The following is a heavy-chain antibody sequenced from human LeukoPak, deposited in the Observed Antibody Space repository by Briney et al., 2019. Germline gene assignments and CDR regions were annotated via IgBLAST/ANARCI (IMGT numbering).Heavy chain of an antibody. Sequence: ASVKVSCKASGGTFSSYAISWVRQAPGQGLEWMGGIIPIFGTANYAQKLQGRVTMTTDTSTSTAYMELRSLRSDDTAVYYCVTNYDILTGYPYWGQGTLVTVSS. CDR1: GGTFSSYA. CDR3: VTNYDILTGYPY. CDR2: IIPIFGTA. V-gene: IGHV1-69*05. J-gene: IGHJ4*02. D-gene: IGHD3-9*01.